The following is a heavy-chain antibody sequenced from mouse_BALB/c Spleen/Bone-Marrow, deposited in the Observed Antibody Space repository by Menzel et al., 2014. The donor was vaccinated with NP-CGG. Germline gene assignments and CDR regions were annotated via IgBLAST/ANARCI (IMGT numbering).Heavy chain of an antibody. V-gene: IGHV1-37*01. Sequence: EVQVVESGLDLVKPGASVKISCKASGYSFSGYFMNWVKQSHGKSLEWIGRINPYNGESFYNQKFKDKATLTVDNSSTAAHMDLLSLTSEDSAVYYCGRGGTGVSKGSTYWYFDRWGPGTTVTGSS. J-gene: IGHJ1*01. D-gene: IGHD5-1*01. CDR1: GYSFSGYF. CDR2: INPYNGES. CDR3: GRGGTGVSKGSTYWYFDR.